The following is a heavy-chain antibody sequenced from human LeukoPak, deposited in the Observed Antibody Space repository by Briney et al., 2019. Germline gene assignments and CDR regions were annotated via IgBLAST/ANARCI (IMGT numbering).Heavy chain of an antibody. Sequence: GGSLRLSCAASGFTVSSNYMSWVRQAPGKGLEWVSVIYSGGSTYYADSVKGRFTISRDNSKNTLYLQMNSLRAEDTAVYYCARGVGELPPYYYYYYGMDVWGQGTTVTVSS. D-gene: IGHD3-10*01. CDR2: IYSGGST. J-gene: IGHJ6*02. CDR3: ARGVGELPPYYYYYYGMDV. V-gene: IGHV3-66*01. CDR1: GFTVSSNY.